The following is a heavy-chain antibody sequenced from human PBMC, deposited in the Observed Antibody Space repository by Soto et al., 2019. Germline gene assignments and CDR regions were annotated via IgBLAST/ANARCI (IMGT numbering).Heavy chain of an antibody. D-gene: IGHD6-13*01. Sequence: QVQLVESGGGVVQPGRYLRLYCAASGFTFSSYAMHWVRQAPGKGLEWVAVISYDGSNKYYADSVKGRFTISRDNSKNTLYLQMNSLRAEDTAVYYCARGKGIAAAGGDYWGQGTLVTVSS. CDR1: GFTFSSYA. CDR2: ISYDGSNK. V-gene: IGHV3-30-3*01. CDR3: ARGKGIAAAGGDY. J-gene: IGHJ4*02.